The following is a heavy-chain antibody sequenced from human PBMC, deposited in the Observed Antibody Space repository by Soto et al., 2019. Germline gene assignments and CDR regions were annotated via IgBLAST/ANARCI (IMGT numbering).Heavy chain of an antibody. CDR3: ARDREMATGSNGMDV. D-gene: IGHD5-12*01. CDR2: IIPIFGTA. CDR1: GGTFSSYA. V-gene: IGHV1-69*13. J-gene: IGHJ6*02. Sequence: ASVKVSCKASGGTFSSYAISWVRQAPGQGLEWMGGIIPIFGTANYAQKFQGRVTITADESTSTAYMELSSLRSEDTALYYCARDREMATGSNGMDVWGQGTTVTVSS.